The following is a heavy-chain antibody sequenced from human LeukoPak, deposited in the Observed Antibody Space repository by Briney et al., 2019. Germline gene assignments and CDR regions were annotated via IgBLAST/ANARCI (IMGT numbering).Heavy chain of an antibody. CDR2: IIPIFGTA. CDR1: GGTFSSYA. D-gene: IGHD2-15*01. Sequence: SVKVSCKASGGTFSSYAISWVRQAPGQGLEWMGGIIPIFGTANYAQKFQGRVTITTDESTSTAYMELSSLRSEDTAVYYCARERIDCSGGSCYLSGRGQGTLVTVSS. CDR3: ARERIDCSGGSCYLSG. V-gene: IGHV1-69*05. J-gene: IGHJ4*02.